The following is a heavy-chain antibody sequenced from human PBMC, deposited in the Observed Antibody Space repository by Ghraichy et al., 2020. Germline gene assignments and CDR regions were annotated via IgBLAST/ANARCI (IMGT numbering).Heavy chain of an antibody. CDR3: ARAPTSPYSISPDY. D-gene: IGHD4-11*01. Sequence: SETLSLTCTVSGGSISSYYWSWIRQPPGKGLEWIGYIYYSGSTNYNPSLKSRVTISVDTSKNQFSLKLSSVTAADTAVYYCARAPTSPYSISPDYWGQGTLVTVSS. CDR1: GGSISSYY. CDR2: IYYSGST. V-gene: IGHV4-59*01. J-gene: IGHJ4*02.